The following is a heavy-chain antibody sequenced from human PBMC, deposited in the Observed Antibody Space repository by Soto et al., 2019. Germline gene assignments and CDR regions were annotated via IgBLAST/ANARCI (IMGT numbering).Heavy chain of an antibody. CDR1: GGTFSSYA. CDR3: ARDRRRVYYDFWSAPYGMDV. J-gene: IGHJ6*02. Sequence: ASVKVSGKASGGTFSSYAISWVRQAPGQGLEWMGGIIPIFGTANYAQKFQGRVTITADESTSTAYMELSSLRSEDTAVYYCARDRRRVYYDFWSAPYGMDVWGQWTTVTVSS. D-gene: IGHD3-3*01. CDR2: IIPIFGTA. V-gene: IGHV1-69*13.